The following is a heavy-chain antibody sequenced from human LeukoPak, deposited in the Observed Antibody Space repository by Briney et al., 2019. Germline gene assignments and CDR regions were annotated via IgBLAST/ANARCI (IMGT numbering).Heavy chain of an antibody. CDR3: ARDLVYPDAFDI. V-gene: IGHV4-59*01. Sequence: SETLSLTCTVSGGSISSYYWSWIRQPPGKGPEWIGYIYYSGSTNYNPSLKSRVTISVDTSKNQFSLKLSSVTAADTAVYYCARDLVYPDAFDIWGQGTMVTVSS. D-gene: IGHD2-8*01. J-gene: IGHJ3*02. CDR1: GGSISSYY. CDR2: IYYSGST.